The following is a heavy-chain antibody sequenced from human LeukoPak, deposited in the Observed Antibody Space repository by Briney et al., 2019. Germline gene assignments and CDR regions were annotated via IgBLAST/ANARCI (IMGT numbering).Heavy chain of an antibody. CDR2: IYYSGST. J-gene: IGHJ4*02. CDR3: ARGPYDSSGYTFDY. V-gene: IGHV4-39*01. D-gene: IGHD3-22*01. CDR1: GGSISSGSYY. Sequence: SETLSLTCTVSGGSISSGSYYWGWIRQPPGKGLEWIGSIYYSGSTYYNPSLKSRVTISVDTSKNQFSLKLSSVTAADTAVYYCARGPYDSSGYTFDYWGQGTLVTVSS.